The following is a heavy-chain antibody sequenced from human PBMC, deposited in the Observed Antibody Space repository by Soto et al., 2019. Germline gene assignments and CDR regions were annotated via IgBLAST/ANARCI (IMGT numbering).Heavy chain of an antibody. V-gene: IGHV3-66*01. Sequence: GGSLRLSCAASGFTVSSYYMTWVRQAPGRGLEWVSVIYRNFETHYADSVKGRFTIARDNAKNTLYLQMNSLRAADTAVYYCASNSCDQATAIGYWGQETLVTVSS. D-gene: IGHD2-15*01. CDR3: ASNSCDQATAIGY. J-gene: IGHJ4*02. CDR1: GFTVSSYY. CDR2: IYRNFET.